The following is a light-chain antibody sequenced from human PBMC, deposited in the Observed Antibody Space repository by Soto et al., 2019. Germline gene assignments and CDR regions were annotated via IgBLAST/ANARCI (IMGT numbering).Light chain of an antibody. CDR1: SSNIGSNY. J-gene: IGLJ3*02. Sequence: QSVLTQPPSASGTPGQRVTISCSGTSSNIGSNYVSWYQHLPGAAPKLLIYRSDRRPSGVPDRFSGCKSGTSASLAISGLRSEDEADYFCAVRDDSLSGHWVFGGGTKLTVL. CDR2: RSD. CDR3: AVRDDSLSGHWV. V-gene: IGLV1-47*01.